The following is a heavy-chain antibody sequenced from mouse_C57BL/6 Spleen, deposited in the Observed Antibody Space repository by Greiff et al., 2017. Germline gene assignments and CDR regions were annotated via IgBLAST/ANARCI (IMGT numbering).Heavy chain of an antibody. CDR2: LYPGSGST. CDR3: ARHSDTGDMDY. D-gene: IGHD2-12*01. J-gene: IGHJ4*01. V-gene: IGHV1-55*01. Sequence: VQLQQSGAELVKPGASVKMSCKASGYTFTSYWITWVKQRPGQGLEWIGDLYPGSGSTNYNAQFKSKATLTVDTSSSTAYRQRRSLTSEDSAVYCCARHSDTGDMDYWGQGTTVTVSS. CDR1: GYTFTSYW.